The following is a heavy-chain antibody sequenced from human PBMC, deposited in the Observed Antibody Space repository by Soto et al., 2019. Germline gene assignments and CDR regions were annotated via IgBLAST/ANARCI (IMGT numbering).Heavy chain of an antibody. CDR3: ARLVYDTRLNYMYFGF. J-gene: IGHJ4*02. CDR2: IFHDGTA. V-gene: IGHV4-4*01. CDR1: GVSISSGNW. Sequence: LSLTCAVSGVSISSGNWWTWVRQSPQRGLEYIGEIFHDGTANYYPSFERRVAISVDTSKNQFSLKLTSVTAADTAIYFCARLVYDTRLNYMYFGFWGQGTLVTVSS. D-gene: IGHD3-10*01.